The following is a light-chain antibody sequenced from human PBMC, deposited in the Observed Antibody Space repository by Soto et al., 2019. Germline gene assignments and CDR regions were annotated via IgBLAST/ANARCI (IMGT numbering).Light chain of an antibody. CDR2: WAS. V-gene: IGKV4-1*01. J-gene: IGKJ2*01. Sequence: DIVMTQSPDSLAVSLAERATINCKSSQSVLYSSNNNNYLAWYQQKPGQPPKLLISWASTRESGVPDRFSGSGSGTDVTLTIRSLQAEDVAVYYCQQYYSPPHTFGQGTKLEIK. CDR3: QQYYSPPHT. CDR1: QSVLYSSNNNNY.